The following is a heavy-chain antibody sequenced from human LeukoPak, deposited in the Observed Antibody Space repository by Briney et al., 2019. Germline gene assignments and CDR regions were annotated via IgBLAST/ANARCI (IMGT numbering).Heavy chain of an antibody. CDR1: GGSISSSNW. J-gene: IGHJ4*02. V-gene: IGHV4-4*02. D-gene: IGHD3-3*01. Sequence: SQTLSLTCTVSGGSISSSNWWSWVRQPPGKGLEWIGQIYHSGSTNYNPSLKSRVTISVDKSKNQFSLNQASVTAADTAVYYCARDYDVLSGNYVDYWGQGTLVTVSS. CDR2: IYHSGST. CDR3: ARDYDVLSGNYVDY.